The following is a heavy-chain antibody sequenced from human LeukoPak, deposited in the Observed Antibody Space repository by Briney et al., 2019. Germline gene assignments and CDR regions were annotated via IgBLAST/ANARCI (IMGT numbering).Heavy chain of an antibody. Sequence: SETLSLTCTVSGGSISSYYWSWIRQPPGKEVEWIGYIYYSGSTNYNPSLKSRVTISVDTSKNQFSLKLSSVTAADTAVYYCATEGATADGAFDIWGQGTMVTVSS. D-gene: IGHD4/OR15-4a*01. CDR3: ATEGATADGAFDI. J-gene: IGHJ3*02. CDR2: IYYSGST. V-gene: IGHV4-59*01. CDR1: GGSISSYY.